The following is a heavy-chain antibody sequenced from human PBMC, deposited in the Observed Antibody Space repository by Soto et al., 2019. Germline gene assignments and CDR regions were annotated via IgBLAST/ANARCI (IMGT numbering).Heavy chain of an antibody. CDR1: GYSFAGYW. Sequence: PGESRKIYCKGSGYSFAGYWITWVRQKPGKGLEWMGRIDPSDSQTYYSPSFRGHVTISATKSITTVFLQWSSLRASDPAMYYCARQIYDSDTGPNFQYYFDSWGQGTPVTVSS. V-gene: IGHV5-10-1*01. CDR3: ARQIYDSDTGPNFQYYFDS. J-gene: IGHJ4*02. D-gene: IGHD3-22*01. CDR2: IDPSDSQT.